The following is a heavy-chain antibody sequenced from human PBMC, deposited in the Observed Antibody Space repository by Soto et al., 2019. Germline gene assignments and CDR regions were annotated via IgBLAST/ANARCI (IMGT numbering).Heavy chain of an antibody. J-gene: IGHJ3*02. Sequence: LRLSCAASGFTFSSYSMNWVRQAPGKGLEWVSSISSSSSYIYYADSVKGRFTISRDNAKNSLYLQMNSLRAEDTAVYYCARDEYYYDSSGYYYTAFDIWGQGTMVTVSS. V-gene: IGHV3-21*01. CDR2: ISSSSSYI. CDR3: ARDEYYYDSSGYYYTAFDI. CDR1: GFTFSSYS. D-gene: IGHD3-22*01.